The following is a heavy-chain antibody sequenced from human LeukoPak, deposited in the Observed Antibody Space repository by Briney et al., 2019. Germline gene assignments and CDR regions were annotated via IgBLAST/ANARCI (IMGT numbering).Heavy chain of an antibody. V-gene: IGHV1-2*02. CDR1: GYSFIGHH. CDR2: INPNSGGM. D-gene: IGHD1-26*01. Sequence: ASVKVSCKTSGYSFIGHHIHWVRQAPGQGLEWMGWINPNSGGMEYAQKFQGRVTMTRDTSISTAYMDLNRLTSDDSAVYYCARDVGRWAQYYFDYWGQGTLVTVSS. J-gene: IGHJ4*02. CDR3: ARDVGRWAQYYFDY.